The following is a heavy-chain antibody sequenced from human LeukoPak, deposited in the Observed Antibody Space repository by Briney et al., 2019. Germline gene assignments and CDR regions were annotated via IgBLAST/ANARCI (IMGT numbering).Heavy chain of an antibody. CDR2: ISWDGGST. V-gene: IGHV3-43D*03. CDR3: AKDASSGYWGGDY. Sequence: PGGSLRLSCAASGFTFDDYAMHWVRQAPGKGLEWVSLISWDGGSTYYADSVKGRFTISRDNSKNSLYLQMNSLRAEDTALYYCAKDASSGYWGGDYWGQGTLVTVSS. D-gene: IGHD3-22*01. J-gene: IGHJ4*02. CDR1: GFTFDDYA.